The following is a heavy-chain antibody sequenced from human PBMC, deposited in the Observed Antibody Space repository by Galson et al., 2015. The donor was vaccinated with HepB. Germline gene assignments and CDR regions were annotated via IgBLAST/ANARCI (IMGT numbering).Heavy chain of an antibody. CDR1: GLSLSTSRMC. J-gene: IGHJ4*02. Sequence: PALVQPTQTLTLTCTFSGLSLSTSRMCVRWIRQPPGKALEWLARVGWDEGKYQSTPLKTRLTISKETSKNQVVLTMTNMDPVDTATYYCARTEDKMKYSSSQPAFFDYWGQGTLVTVSS. CDR3: ARTEDKMKYSSSQPAFFDY. V-gene: IGHV2-70*11. D-gene: IGHD6-6*01. CDR2: VGWDEGK.